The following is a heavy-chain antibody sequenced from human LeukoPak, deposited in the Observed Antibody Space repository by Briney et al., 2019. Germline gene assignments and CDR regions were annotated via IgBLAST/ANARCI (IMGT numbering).Heavy chain of an antibody. CDR1: GGSISSYY. J-gene: IGHJ4*02. Sequence: SETLSLTCTVSGGSISSYYWSWIRQPPGKGLEWIGYIYYSGSTNYNPSLKSRVTISVDTSKNQFSLKLSSVTAADTAVYYCARLDYDRLYFDYWGQGTLVTVSS. CDR2: IYYSGST. V-gene: IGHV4-59*08. CDR3: ARLDYDRLYFDY. D-gene: IGHD3-16*01.